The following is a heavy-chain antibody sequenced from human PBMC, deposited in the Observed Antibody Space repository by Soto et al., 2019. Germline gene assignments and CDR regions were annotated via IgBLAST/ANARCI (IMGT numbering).Heavy chain of an antibody. CDR3: ARDPNDFWSVYRYNWLDP. Sequence: ASVNVSCKASGYTFTSYCISWVRQAPGQGLEWMGWISAYNGNTNYAQKLQGRVTMTTDTSTSTAYMELRSLRSDDTAVYYCARDPNDFWSVYRYNWLDPWGQGTLVTVS. V-gene: IGHV1-18*01. CDR2: ISAYNGNT. CDR1: GYTFTSYC. J-gene: IGHJ5*02. D-gene: IGHD3-3*01.